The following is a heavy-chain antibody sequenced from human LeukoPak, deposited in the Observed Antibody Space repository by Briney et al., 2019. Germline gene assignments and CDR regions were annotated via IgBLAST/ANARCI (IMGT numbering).Heavy chain of an antibody. D-gene: IGHD5-12*01. Sequence: SETLPLTCTVSGGSISSYYWVWIRQPPGKGLEWIGSIHYSGSTYYNPSLKSRVTMFVDTSKDQFSLKLSSVTAADTAVYYCARQDPNVVTTKGIDYWGQGTLVTVSS. V-gene: IGHV4-39*01. CDR3: ARQDPNVVTTKGIDY. CDR1: GGSISSYY. CDR2: IHYSGST. J-gene: IGHJ4*02.